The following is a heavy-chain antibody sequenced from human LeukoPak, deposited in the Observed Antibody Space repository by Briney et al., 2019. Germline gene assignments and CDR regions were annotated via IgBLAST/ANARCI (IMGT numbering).Heavy chain of an antibody. Sequence: GGSLRLSCAAAGFTFSSYPMSQLRQAPGKGLEWVSAISTGAGSTYSAGSVKGRFTISRDNSKNTLYLQMNSLRAEDTAVYYCAKRDGGFDVWGQGTMVTVSS. CDR2: ISTGAGST. D-gene: IGHD2-15*01. CDR3: AKRDGGFDV. J-gene: IGHJ3*01. CDR1: GFTFSSYP. V-gene: IGHV3-23*01.